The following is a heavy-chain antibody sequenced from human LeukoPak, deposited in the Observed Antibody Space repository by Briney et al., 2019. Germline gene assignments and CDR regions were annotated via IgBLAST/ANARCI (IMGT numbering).Heavy chain of an antibody. CDR2: IWFDGSDE. J-gene: IGHJ4*02. Sequence: GGSLRLSCATSGFTFSNYGMHWVRQAPGKGLEWVAVIWFDGSDEFYADSVKGRFTISRDNSKNTLYLQMSSLRAEDSALYYCVRAGRPVDTAMVDYFDYWGQGALVTVSS. CDR3: VRAGRPVDTAMVDYFDY. CDR1: GFTFSNYG. D-gene: IGHD5-18*01. V-gene: IGHV3-33*01.